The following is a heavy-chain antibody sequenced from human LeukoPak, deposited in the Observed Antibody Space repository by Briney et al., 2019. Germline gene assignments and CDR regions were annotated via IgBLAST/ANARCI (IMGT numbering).Heavy chain of an antibody. CDR1: GGSISSHH. V-gene: IGHV4-59*11. CDR3: ARVGDGYVYFDY. CDR2: IYNSAST. J-gene: IGHJ4*02. Sequence: PSETLPLTCAVSGGSISSHHWSWIRQPPGKRLEWIGYIYNSASTNYNPSLKSRVIISVGTSKNQFSLRLSSVTAADTGVYYCARVGDGYVYFDYWGQGTLVTVSS. D-gene: IGHD5-24*01.